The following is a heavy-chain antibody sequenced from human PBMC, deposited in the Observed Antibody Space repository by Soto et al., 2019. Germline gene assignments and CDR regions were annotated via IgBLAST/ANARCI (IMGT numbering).Heavy chain of an antibody. CDR3: AQIVSYCGGDCYSSFDY. D-gene: IGHD2-21*02. CDR1: GFSLSTSGMC. V-gene: IGHV2-70*01. Sequence: SGPTLVNPTQTLTLTCTFSGFSLSTSGMCVSWIRQPPGKALEWLALIDWDDDKYYSTSLKTRLTISKDTSKNQVVLTMTNMDPVDTATYYCAQIVSYCGGDCYSSFDYWGQGTLVTVSS. J-gene: IGHJ4*02. CDR2: IDWDDDK.